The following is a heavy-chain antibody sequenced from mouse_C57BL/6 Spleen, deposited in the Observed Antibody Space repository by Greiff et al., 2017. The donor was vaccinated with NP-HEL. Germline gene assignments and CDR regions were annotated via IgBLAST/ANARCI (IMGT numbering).Heavy chain of an antibody. CDR3: AKYGVVARGGDY. Sequence: QVQLQQPGAELVKPGASVKLSCKASGYTFTSYWMHWVKQRPGQGLEWIGMIHPNSGGTNYNEKFKSKATLTVDKSSSTAYLQLSSLTSEDSADYYGAKYGVVARGGDYWGQGTTLTVSS. V-gene: IGHV1-64*01. CDR2: IHPNSGGT. D-gene: IGHD1-1*01. J-gene: IGHJ2*01. CDR1: GYTFTSYW.